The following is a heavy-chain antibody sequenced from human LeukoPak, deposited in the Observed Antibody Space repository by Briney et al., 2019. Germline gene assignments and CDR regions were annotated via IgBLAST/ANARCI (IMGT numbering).Heavy chain of an antibody. CDR3: AKDFELLVSGFDY. D-gene: IGHD6-13*01. J-gene: IGHJ4*02. V-gene: IGHV3-23*01. Sequence: GRSLRLSCAASGFTFDDYAMHWVRQAPGKGLEWVSAISGSGRNTYCADSVKGRFTISRDNSKNTLYLHMNSLRAEDTAAYYCAKDFELLVSGFDYWGQGTLVTVSS. CDR2: ISGSGRNT. CDR1: GFTFDDYA.